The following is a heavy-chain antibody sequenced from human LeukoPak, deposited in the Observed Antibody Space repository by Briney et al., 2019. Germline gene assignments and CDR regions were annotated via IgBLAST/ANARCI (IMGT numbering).Heavy chain of an antibody. CDR1: GFTFSNYA. Sequence: GGSLRLSCAASGFTFSNYAMSWVRQAPGKGLEWVSTLSGTGGSTYYADSVKGRFTISRDNSKNTLYLQVSSLRAEDTAVYYCAKDLGYSYESYYYGMDVWGQGTTVTVSS. CDR2: LSGTGGST. CDR3: AKDLGYSYESYYYGMDV. V-gene: IGHV3-23*01. D-gene: IGHD5-18*01. J-gene: IGHJ6*02.